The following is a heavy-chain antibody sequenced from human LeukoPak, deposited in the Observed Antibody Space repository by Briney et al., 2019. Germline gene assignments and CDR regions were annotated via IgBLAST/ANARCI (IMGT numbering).Heavy chain of an antibody. J-gene: IGHJ4*02. V-gene: IGHV1-18*01. D-gene: IGHD3-10*01. CDR2: ISAYNGNT. CDR3: ARDVGGISTVRGVVIPPSLDY. Sequence: ASVKVSCKASGYTFTSYGISWVRQAPGQGLEWMGWISAYNGNTNYAQKLQGRVTMTTDTSTSTAYMELRSLRSDDTAVYYCARDVGGISTVRGVVIPPSLDYWGQGTLITVSS. CDR1: GYTFTSYG.